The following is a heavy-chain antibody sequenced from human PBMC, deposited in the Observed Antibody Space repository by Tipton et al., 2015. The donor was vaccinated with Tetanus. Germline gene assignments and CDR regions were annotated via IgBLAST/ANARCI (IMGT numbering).Heavy chain of an antibody. CDR1: GYTFTGYY. J-gene: IGHJ6*02. CDR3: ARDRGDYIYYGMDV. V-gene: IGHV1-2*02. CDR2: IDPNSGGT. Sequence: QLVQSGAEVKKSGASVKVSCKASGYTFTGYYIYWVLQAPGQGLEWMGWIDPNSGGTVYAQKFQGRVTMTRDTSISTAYMELRSLRSDDTAVYYCARDRGDYIYYGMDVWGPGTTVTVS. D-gene: IGHD3-22*01.